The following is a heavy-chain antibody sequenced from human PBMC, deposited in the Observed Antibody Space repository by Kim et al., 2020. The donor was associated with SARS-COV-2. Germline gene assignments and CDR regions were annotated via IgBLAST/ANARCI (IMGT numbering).Heavy chain of an antibody. CDR1: GGTFSSYA. CDR2: IIPIFGTA. J-gene: IGHJ6*02. V-gene: IGHV1-69*13. Sequence: SVKVSCKASGGTFSSYAISWVRQAPGQGLEWMGGIIPIFGTANYAQKFQGRVTITADESTSTAYMELSSLRSEDTAVYYCARDVVVVVAATPYYYYGMDVWGQGTTVTVSS. CDR3: ARDVVVVVAATPYYYYGMDV. D-gene: IGHD2-15*01.